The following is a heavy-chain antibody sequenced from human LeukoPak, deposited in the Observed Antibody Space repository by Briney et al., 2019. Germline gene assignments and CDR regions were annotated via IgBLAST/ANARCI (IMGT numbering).Heavy chain of an antibody. CDR2: VYDSDST. CDR1: GASISSFY. CDR3: ARDYRGFTPGWFDD. V-gene: IGHV4-59*01. Sequence: SETLSLTCTVSGASISSFYWRWLRQPPGKGLEWIGYVYDSDSTNYNPSLRRRVTISADTSRNQFSLKLSSVTAADTAVYFCARDYRGFTPGWFDDWGQGTLVAVSS. J-gene: IGHJ4*02. D-gene: IGHD3-16*02.